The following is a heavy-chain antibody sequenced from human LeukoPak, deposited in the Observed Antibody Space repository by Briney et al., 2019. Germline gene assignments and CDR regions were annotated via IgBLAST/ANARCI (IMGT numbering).Heavy chain of an antibody. Sequence: GGSLRLSCAASGFTFSSYGMHWVRQAPGKGLEWVAFIRYDGSNKYYADSVKGRFTISRDNSKNTLYLQMKSLRAEDTAVYYCAKGGGYEAQYYYYYLDVWGKGTTVTVSS. CDR2: IRYDGSNK. CDR3: AKGGGYEAQYYYYYLDV. D-gene: IGHD5-12*01. J-gene: IGHJ6*03. V-gene: IGHV3-30*02. CDR1: GFTFSSYG.